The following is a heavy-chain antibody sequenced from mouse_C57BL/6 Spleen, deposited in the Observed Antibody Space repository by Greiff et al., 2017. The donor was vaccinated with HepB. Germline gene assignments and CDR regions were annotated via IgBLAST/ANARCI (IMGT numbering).Heavy chain of an antibody. CDR3: ARYDYRPFAY. Sequence: VQLQQPGAELVKPGASVKLTCKASGYTFTSYWMQWVKQRPGQGLEWIGEIDPSDSYTNYNQKFKGKATLTVDTSSSTAYMQLSSLTSEDSAVYYCARYDYRPFAYWGQGTLVTVSA. D-gene: IGHD2-12*01. J-gene: IGHJ3*01. CDR1: GYTFTSYW. CDR2: IDPSDSYT. V-gene: IGHV1-50*01.